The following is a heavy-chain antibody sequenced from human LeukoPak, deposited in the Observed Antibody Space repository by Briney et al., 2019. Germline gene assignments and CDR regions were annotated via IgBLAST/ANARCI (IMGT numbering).Heavy chain of an antibody. J-gene: IGHJ4*02. D-gene: IGHD5-18*01. V-gene: IGHV3-15*01. CDR2: IKSKTDGGTT. Sequence: PGGSLRLSCAASGITFSKAWMSWVRQAPGKGLEWVGRIKSKTDGGTTDYAAPVKGRFTISRDDSKNTLYLQMNSLKTEDTAVYYCIIEGFLQRWFFDYWGQGTLVTVSS. CDR1: GITFSKAW. CDR3: IIEGFLQRWFFDY.